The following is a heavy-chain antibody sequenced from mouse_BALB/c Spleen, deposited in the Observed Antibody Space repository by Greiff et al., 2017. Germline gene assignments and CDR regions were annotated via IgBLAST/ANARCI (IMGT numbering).Heavy chain of an antibody. CDR3: ARERQVDY. CDR2: ISSGGSYT. J-gene: IGHJ4*01. D-gene: IGHD6-1*01. Sequence: EVNVVESGGGLVKPGGSLKLSCAASGFTFSSYAMSWVRQSPEKRLEWVAEISSGGSYTYYPDTVTGRFTISRDNAKNTLYLEMSSLRSEDTAMYYCARERQVDYWGQGTSVTVSS. V-gene: IGHV5-9-4*01. CDR1: GFTFSSYA.